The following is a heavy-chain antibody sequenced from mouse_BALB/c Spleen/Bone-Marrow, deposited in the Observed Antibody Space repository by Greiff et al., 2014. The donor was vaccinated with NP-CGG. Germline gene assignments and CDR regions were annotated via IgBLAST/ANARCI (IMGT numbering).Heavy chain of an antibody. V-gene: IGHV3-1*02. D-gene: IGHD4-1*01. J-gene: IGHJ4*01. CDR3: ARFAGTPYTMDY. Sequence: VQLQQPGPDLVKPSQSLSLTCTVTGHSITSYYSWHWIRQFPGNKLEWMGYIHYSGITVYNPSLKSRISITRDTSNNQFFLQLHSVTTEDTATYYCARFAGTPYTMDYWGQGTSVTVSS. CDR2: IHYSGIT. CDR1: GHSITSYYS.